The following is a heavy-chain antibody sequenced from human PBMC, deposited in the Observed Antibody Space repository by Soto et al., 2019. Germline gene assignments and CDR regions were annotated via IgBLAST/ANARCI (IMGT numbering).Heavy chain of an antibody. CDR1: GYTFTSYD. D-gene: IGHD2-15*01. J-gene: IGHJ4*02. CDR3: ARGQRYCSGGSCYFLFDY. Sequence: ASVKVSCKASGYTFTSYDINWVRQATGQGLEWMGWMNPNSGNTGYAQKFQGRVTMTRNTSISTAYMELSSLRSEDTAVYYCARGQRYCSGGSCYFLFDYWGQGTLVTVSS. CDR2: MNPNSGNT. V-gene: IGHV1-8*01.